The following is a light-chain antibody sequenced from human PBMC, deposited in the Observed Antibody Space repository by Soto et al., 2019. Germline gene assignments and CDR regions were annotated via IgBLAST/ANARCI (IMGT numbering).Light chain of an antibody. CDR2: GAS. V-gene: IGKV3-20*01. Sequence: EIVLTQSPGTLSLSPGERATLSCRASQSVSSNYLAWYQQNPGQPPRLLIYGASTRATGIADRFSGSGSGTDFNLTISRLEPEDSAVYFCQQYGSSQGITFGQGTRLEIK. J-gene: IGKJ5*01. CDR3: QQYGSSQGIT. CDR1: QSVSSNY.